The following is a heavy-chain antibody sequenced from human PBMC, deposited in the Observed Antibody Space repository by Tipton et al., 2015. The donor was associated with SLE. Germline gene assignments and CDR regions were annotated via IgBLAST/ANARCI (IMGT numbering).Heavy chain of an antibody. CDR1: GFTFSSYG. Sequence: SLRLSCAASGFTFSSYGMHWVRQAPGKGLEWVAVIWYDGSNKYYADSVKGRFTISRDNSKNTLYLQMTSLRAEDTAVYYCSGGTNYYGTDVWGQGTTVTVPS. D-gene: IGHD2-15*01. V-gene: IGHV3-33*08. CDR3: SGGTNYYGTDV. J-gene: IGHJ6*02. CDR2: IWYDGSNK.